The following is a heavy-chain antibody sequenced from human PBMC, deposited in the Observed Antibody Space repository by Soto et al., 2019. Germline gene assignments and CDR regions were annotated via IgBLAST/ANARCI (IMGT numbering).Heavy chain of an antibody. CDR2: ISAYNGNA. V-gene: IGHV1-18*01. Sequence: AASVKVSCKASGYTFTSYGISWVRQAPGQGLEWMGWISAYNGNANYAQKLQGRVTMTTDTSTSTAYMELRSLRSDDTAVYYCARDLSWPIHYYGIDAWGQGTTVTVSS. CDR3: ARDLSWPIHYYGIDA. J-gene: IGHJ6*02. CDR1: GYTFTSYG. D-gene: IGHD2-15*01.